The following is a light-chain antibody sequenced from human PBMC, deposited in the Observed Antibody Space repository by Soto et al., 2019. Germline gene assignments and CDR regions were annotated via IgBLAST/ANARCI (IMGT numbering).Light chain of an antibody. J-gene: IGLJ1*01. Sequence: VLTQPPSVSGAPGQRVTISCTGSSSNIGANYDVHWYQSLPGTAPKLLIYANINRPSGVPDRLSGSKSGTSASLAITGLQAEDEADYYCQSYDNSLSGSYVFGAGTKVTVL. CDR2: ANI. V-gene: IGLV1-40*01. CDR3: QSYDNSLSGSYV. CDR1: SSNIGANYD.